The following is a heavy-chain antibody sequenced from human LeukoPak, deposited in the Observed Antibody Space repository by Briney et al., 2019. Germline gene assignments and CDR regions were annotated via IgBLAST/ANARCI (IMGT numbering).Heavy chain of an antibody. D-gene: IGHD5-12*01. Sequence: PGGSLRLSCAASGLTVSSNYMSWVRQAPGKGLEWVSLIYSGSSTYYADSVKGRSTISRDKSKNTLYLQMSSLRVEDTAVYYCAMGAIVATIDYWGQGTLVTVSS. CDR2: IYSGSST. V-gene: IGHV3-66*01. J-gene: IGHJ4*02. CDR1: GLTVSSNY. CDR3: AMGAIVATIDY.